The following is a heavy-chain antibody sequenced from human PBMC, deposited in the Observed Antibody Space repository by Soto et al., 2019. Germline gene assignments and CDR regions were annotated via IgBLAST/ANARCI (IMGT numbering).Heavy chain of an antibody. CDR3: ASTGGAYYDFWSGYSAHDYYYYGMDV. Sequence: GASVKVSCKASGYTFTSYGSSWVRQAPGQGLEWMGWISAYNGNTNYAQKLQGRVTMTTDTSTSTAYMELRSLRSDDTAVYYCASTGGAYYDFWSGYSAHDYYYYGMDVWGQGTTVTVS. J-gene: IGHJ6*02. D-gene: IGHD3-3*01. V-gene: IGHV1-18*01. CDR2: ISAYNGNT. CDR1: GYTFTSYG.